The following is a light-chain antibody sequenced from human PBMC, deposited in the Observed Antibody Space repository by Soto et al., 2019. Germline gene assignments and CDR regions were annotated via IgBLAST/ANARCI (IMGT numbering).Light chain of an antibody. CDR2: GAS. V-gene: IGKV3-20*01. CDR3: QHYGSSPGYT. Sequence: EIVLTQSPGTLSLSPGERATLSCRASQSVTSSYLAWYQQRPGQAPRLLIYGASSRATGIPDRFSGSGSGTDFTLTISRLEPEDFAVYYCQHYGSSPGYTFGQGTKLEIK. CDR1: QSVTSSY. J-gene: IGKJ2*01.